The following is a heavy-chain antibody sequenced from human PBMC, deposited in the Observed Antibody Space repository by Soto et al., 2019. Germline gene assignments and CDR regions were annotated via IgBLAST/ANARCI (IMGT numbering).Heavy chain of an antibody. Sequence: EVQLVESGGGLVKPGGSLRLSCAASGFTFSSYSMNWVRQAPGKGLEWVLSISSSSSYIYYADSVKGRFTISRDNAKNSLYLQMNSLRAEDTAVYYCARWGGDEYSSGAGGMDVWGQGTTVTVSS. J-gene: IGHJ6*02. D-gene: IGHD6-25*01. CDR3: ARWGGDEYSSGAGGMDV. CDR2: ISSSSSYI. CDR1: GFTFSSYS. V-gene: IGHV3-21*01.